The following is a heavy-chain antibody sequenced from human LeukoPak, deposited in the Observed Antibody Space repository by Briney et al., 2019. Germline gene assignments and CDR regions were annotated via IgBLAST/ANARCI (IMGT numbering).Heavy chain of an antibody. CDR3: GASRQYVGAFDI. D-gene: IGHD3-16*01. CDR1: GFTFSSYE. CDR2: ISSSSTII. Sequence: GGSLGLSCAASGFTFSSYELYWVRQAPGKGLEWISYISSSSTIIKYADSVRGRFTISRDDARESLYLQMSSLRADDTAIYYCGASRQYVGAFDIWGQGTLVTVSS. J-gene: IGHJ3*02. V-gene: IGHV3-48*03.